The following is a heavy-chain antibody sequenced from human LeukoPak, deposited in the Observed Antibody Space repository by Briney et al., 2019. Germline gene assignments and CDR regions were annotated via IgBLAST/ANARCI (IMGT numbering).Heavy chain of an antibody. CDR1: GAALSEYY. V-gene: IGHV4-34*01. Sequence: PSETLSLTCAVYGAALSEYYWSWIRQSPGKGVEWIGEVAHKGPTVYSPTLNRKYNPSFKSRVTMSVDPSKNQSSLKLTSVTVADTATYYCVRQGTNSGYYLLDYWGQGHLVIVSS. CDR2: VAHKGPTVYSPTLNR. CDR3: VRQGTNSGYYLLDY. D-gene: IGHD3-22*01. J-gene: IGHJ4*02.